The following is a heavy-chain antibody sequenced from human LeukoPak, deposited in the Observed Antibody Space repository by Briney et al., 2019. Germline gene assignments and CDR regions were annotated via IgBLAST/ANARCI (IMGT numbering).Heavy chain of an antibody. Sequence: GGSLRLSCATSGFIFNNFGLIWVRQAPGKGLEWVSAISNDGGGTTYADFVKGRFTISRDNSKNTLFLQMNSLRAEDTALYYCAKGGSGYFLDLWGQGTLVTVSS. CDR3: AKGGSGYFLDL. V-gene: IGHV3-23*01. CDR2: ISNDGGGT. CDR1: GFIFNNFG. D-gene: IGHD3-22*01. J-gene: IGHJ5*02.